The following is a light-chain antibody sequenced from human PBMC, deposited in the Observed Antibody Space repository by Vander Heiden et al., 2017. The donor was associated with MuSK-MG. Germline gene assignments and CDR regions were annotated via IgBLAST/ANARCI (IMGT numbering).Light chain of an antibody. J-gene: IGKJ3*01. CDR3: QQSYSTPQA. CDR2: AAS. Sequence: DIQMTQSPSSLSASVGDRVTITCRASQRISSYLNWYQQKPGKAPKRLIYAASSLQSGVTSRCSGSGSGTDFTLTISSLQHEDVATYYCQQSYSTPQAFGPGTKVDIK. V-gene: IGKV1-39*01. CDR1: QRISSY.